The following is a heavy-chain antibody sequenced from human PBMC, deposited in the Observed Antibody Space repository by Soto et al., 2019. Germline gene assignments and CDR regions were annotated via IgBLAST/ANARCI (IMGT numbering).Heavy chain of an antibody. V-gene: IGHV1-46*01. Sequence: GASVKVSCKASGYTFTSYYMHWVRQAPGQGREWMGIINPSGGSTSYAQKFQGRVTMTRDTSTSTVYMKRSSLRSGDTAGCYCASSWRGILWFGESEGAFDIWGQGAMVTVSS. J-gene: IGHJ3*02. D-gene: IGHD3-10*01. CDR1: GYTFTSYY. CDR2: INPSGGST. CDR3: ASSWRGILWFGESEGAFDI.